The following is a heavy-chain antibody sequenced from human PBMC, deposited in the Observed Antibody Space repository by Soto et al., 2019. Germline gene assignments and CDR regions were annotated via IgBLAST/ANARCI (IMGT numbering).Heavy chain of an antibody. CDR1: GYTFTSYT. J-gene: IGHJ5*02. V-gene: IGHV1-69*02. CDR2: IIPILGIA. D-gene: IGHD3-9*01. CDR3: AKGILTGYWFDP. Sequence: SVKVSCKASGYTFTSYTISWVRQAPGQGLEWMGRIIPILGIANYAQKFQGRVTITADKSTSTAYMELSSLRSEDTAVYYCAKGILTGYWFDPWGQGTLVTVSS.